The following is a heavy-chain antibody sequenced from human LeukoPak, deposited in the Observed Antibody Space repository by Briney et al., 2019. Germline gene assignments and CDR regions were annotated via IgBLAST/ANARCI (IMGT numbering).Heavy chain of an antibody. V-gene: IGHV3-21*01. Sequence: PGGSLRLSCAASGFTFSTYSMNWVPQAPGKGLEWVSYISSSSYYIYHADSVKGRFTISRDNAKNSLYLQMNSLRAEDTAVYYCASSPQDYYGSGEGAFDFWGQGTMVIVSS. CDR3: ASSPQDYYGSGEGAFDF. CDR2: ISSSSYYI. CDR1: GFTFSTYS. J-gene: IGHJ3*01. D-gene: IGHD3-10*01.